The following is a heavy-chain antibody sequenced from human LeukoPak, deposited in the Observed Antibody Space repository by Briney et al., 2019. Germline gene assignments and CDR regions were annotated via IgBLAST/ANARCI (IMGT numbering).Heavy chain of an antibody. D-gene: IGHD1-1*01. CDR2: IRYDGNDK. CDR1: GFTFSNYG. J-gene: IGHJ3*02. Sequence: GGSLRLSCAASGFTFSNYGMHWVRQAPGKGLEWVAFIRYDGNDKYYVNSVRGRFTISRDNSKNTLYLQMNSLKADDTAFYYCAKDPTPATLDASDMWGQGTMVTVSS. V-gene: IGHV3-30*02. CDR3: AKDPTPATLDASDM.